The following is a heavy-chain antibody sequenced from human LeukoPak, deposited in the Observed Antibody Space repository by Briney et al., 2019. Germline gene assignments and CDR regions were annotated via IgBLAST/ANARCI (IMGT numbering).Heavy chain of an antibody. CDR2: IKSKTDGATT. Sequence: GGPLRLSCAASGFPLSNAWMSWVRQAPGKGLEWVGRIKSKTDGATTDYAAPVKGRFTISRDDSKKTLYLQMNSLKTEDTAVYHCTRDEGGDPTDYWGQGTLVTVSS. CDR1: GFPLSNAW. D-gene: IGHD2-21*02. V-gene: IGHV3-15*01. CDR3: TRDEGGDPTDY. J-gene: IGHJ4*02.